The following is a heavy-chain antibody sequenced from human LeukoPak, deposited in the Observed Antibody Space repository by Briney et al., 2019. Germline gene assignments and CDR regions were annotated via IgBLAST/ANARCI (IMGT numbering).Heavy chain of an antibody. D-gene: IGHD1-26*01. CDR1: GFTFSSDA. CDR2: ISGSGGST. J-gene: IGHJ5*02. V-gene: IGHV3-23*01. CDR3: AENVALYSGNYYGS. Sequence: PPGGSLRLSCAASGFTFSSDAMSWVRQAPGKGLEWVSGISGSGGSTYYADSVKGRFTIFRDNSKNTLYLQMNSLRAEDTAVYYCAENVALYSGNYYGSWGQGTLVTVSS.